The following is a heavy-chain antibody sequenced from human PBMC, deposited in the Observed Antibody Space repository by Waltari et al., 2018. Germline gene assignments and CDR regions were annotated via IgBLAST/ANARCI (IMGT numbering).Heavy chain of an antibody. CDR3: ARGVAYCGGDCYWGHGY. J-gene: IGHJ4*02. V-gene: IGHV1-46*01. CDR1: GYTFTSYY. D-gene: IGHD2-21*02. CDR2: INPSGGST. Sequence: QVQLVQSGAEVKKPGASVKVSCKASGYTFTSYYMHWVRQAPGQGLEWVGIINPSGGSTSYAQKFQGRVTMTRDTSTSTVYMELSSLRSEDTAVYYCARGVAYCGGDCYWGHGYWGQGTLVTVSS.